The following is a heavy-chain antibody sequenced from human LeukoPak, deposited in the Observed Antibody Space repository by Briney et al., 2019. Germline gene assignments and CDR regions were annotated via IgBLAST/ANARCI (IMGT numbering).Heavy chain of an antibody. CDR2: IYYSGST. J-gene: IGHJ4*02. CDR1: GGSISSYY. CDR3: ARLRGIGNFDY. V-gene: IGHV4-59*01. Sequence: PSETLSLTCTVSGGSISSYYWSWIRQPPGKGLEWIGYIYYSGSTNHKPSLKSRVTISVDTSKNQFSLKLTSVTAADTAVYYCARLRGIGNFDYWGQGTLATVSS. D-gene: IGHD3-16*01.